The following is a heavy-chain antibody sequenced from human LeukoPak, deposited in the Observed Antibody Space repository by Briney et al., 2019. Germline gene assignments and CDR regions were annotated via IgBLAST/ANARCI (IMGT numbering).Heavy chain of an antibody. CDR3: AKLGYCSGTSCASHYYGMDV. V-gene: IGHV4-59*01. Sequence: TSETLSLTCTVSGGSISGYYWSWIRQPPGKGLEWIAYIYYNGISNYNPSLKSRVIISVDSSKNQFSLKLTSVTAADTAVYYCAKLGYCSGTSCASHYYGMDVWGQGTTVTVSS. D-gene: IGHD2-2*01. J-gene: IGHJ6*02. CDR2: IYYNGIS. CDR1: GGSISGYY.